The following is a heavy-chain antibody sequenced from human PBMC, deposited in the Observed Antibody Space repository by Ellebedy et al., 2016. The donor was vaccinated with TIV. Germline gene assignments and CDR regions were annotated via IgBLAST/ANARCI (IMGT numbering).Heavy chain of an antibody. Sequence: MPSETLSLTCTVSGASVSTYYWAWLRQPPGKGLDWLGTIFHSGTTYKSPALSSRGSMSVDTSRNQFSLDLKSVTAADTAVYYCARHLRYSDWRILDLWGPGILVAVSS. D-gene: IGHD3-9*01. V-gene: IGHV4-39*01. CDR3: ARHLRYSDWRILDL. J-gene: IGHJ5*02. CDR2: IFHSGTT. CDR1: GASVSTYY.